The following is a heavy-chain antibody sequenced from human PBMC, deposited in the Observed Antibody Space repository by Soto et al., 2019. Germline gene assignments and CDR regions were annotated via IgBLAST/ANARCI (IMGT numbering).Heavy chain of an antibody. D-gene: IGHD2-8*01. Sequence: SVKVSCKASGGTFSSYAISWVRQAPGQGLEWMGGIIPIFGTANYAQKFQGRVTITADESTSTAYMELSSLRSADTAVYYCARDTYCTNGVCYSYYYGMDVWGQGTTVTVSS. V-gene: IGHV1-69*13. CDR3: ARDTYCTNGVCYSYYYGMDV. CDR2: IIPIFGTA. J-gene: IGHJ6*02. CDR1: GGTFSSYA.